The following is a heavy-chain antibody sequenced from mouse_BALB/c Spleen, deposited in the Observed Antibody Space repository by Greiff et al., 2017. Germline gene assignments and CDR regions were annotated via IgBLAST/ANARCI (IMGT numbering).Heavy chain of an antibody. D-gene: IGHD2-4*01. J-gene: IGHJ2*01. CDR1: GYTFTSYY. CDR3: TRGDYDYDKDYFDD. V-gene: IGHV1S81*02. Sequence: VQLQQSGAELVKPGASVKLSCKASGYTFTSYYMYWVKQRPGQGLEWIGEINPSNGGTNFNEKFKSKATLTVDKSSSTAYMQLSSLTSEDSAVYYCTRGDYDYDKDYFDDWGQGTTLTVAS. CDR2: INPSNGGT.